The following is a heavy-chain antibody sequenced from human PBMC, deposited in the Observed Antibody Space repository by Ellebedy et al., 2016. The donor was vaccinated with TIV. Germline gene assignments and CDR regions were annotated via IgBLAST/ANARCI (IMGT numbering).Heavy chain of an antibody. V-gene: IGHV3-7*01. J-gene: IGHJ5*01. D-gene: IGHD2-2*02. CDR2: IKQDGSEQ. CDR1: GFTFSSYW. CDR3: VRSLGGYCSSSACYRDWFDS. Sequence: GESLKISXAASGFTFSSYWMSWVRQAPGKGLEWVANIKQDGSEQYYADSVKGRFTISRDDSKNTLYLEMNSLRAEDTAVYYCVRSLGGYCSSSACYRDWFDSWGQGTLVTVSS.